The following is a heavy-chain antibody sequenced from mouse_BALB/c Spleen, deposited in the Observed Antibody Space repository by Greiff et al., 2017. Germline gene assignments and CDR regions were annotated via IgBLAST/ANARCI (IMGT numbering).Heavy chain of an antibody. Sequence: EVQLQESGGGLVQPGGSMKLSCVASGFTFSNYWMNWVRQSPEKGLEWVAEIRLKSNNYATHYAESVKGRFTISSDDSNSSVYLQMNNLRAEDTGIYCCTREGNYNFDVWGAGTTVTVSS. J-gene: IGHJ1*01. CDR3: TREGNYNFDV. CDR1: GFTFSNYW. CDR2: IRLKSNNYAT. D-gene: IGHD2-1*01. V-gene: IGHV6-6*02.